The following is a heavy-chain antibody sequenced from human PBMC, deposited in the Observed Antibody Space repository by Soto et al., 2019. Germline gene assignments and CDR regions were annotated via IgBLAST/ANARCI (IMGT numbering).Heavy chain of an antibody. CDR2: INPSGGST. D-gene: IGHD3-22*01. CDR1: GYTFTSYY. Sequence: ASVKVSCKASGYTFTSYYMHWVRQAPGQGLEWMGIINPSGGSTSYAQKFQGRVTMTRDTSTSTVYMELSSLRSEDTAVYYCAREDVPLTMIGPDSFWYFDLWGRGTLVTVSS. V-gene: IGHV1-46*01. CDR3: AREDVPLTMIGPDSFWYFDL. J-gene: IGHJ2*01.